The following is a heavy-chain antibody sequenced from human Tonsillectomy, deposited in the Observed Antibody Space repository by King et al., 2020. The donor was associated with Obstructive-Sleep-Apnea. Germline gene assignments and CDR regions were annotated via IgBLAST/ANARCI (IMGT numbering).Heavy chain of an antibody. D-gene: IGHD3-22*01. CDR1: GFTFSSYS. V-gene: IGHV3-21*01. CDR3: ARADYYDSSGYYYESGFDY. J-gene: IGHJ4*02. CDR2: ISRSSSFI. Sequence: DVQLVESGGGLVKPGGSLRLSCAASGFTFSSYSMNWVRQAPGKGLEWVSSISRSSSFIYYADSVKGRFTIPRDNAKNSLYLQMNSLRAEDTAVYYCARADYYDSSGYYYESGFDYWGQGTLVTVSS.